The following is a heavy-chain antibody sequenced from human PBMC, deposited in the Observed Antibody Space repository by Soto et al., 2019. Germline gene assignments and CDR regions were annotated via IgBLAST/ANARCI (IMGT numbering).Heavy chain of an antibody. CDR2: ISGSGGST. J-gene: IGHJ1*01. D-gene: IGHD2-21*02. V-gene: IGHV3-23*01. Sequence: EVQLLESGGGLVQPGGSLRLSCAASGFTFSSYAMSWVRQAPGKGLEWVSAISGSGGSTYYADSVKGRFTISRDNSKNTLYLQMNSLRAEDTAVYYCAKDRGLYCGGDCNPYFQHWSQGTLVTVSS. CDR1: GFTFSSYA. CDR3: AKDRGLYCGGDCNPYFQH.